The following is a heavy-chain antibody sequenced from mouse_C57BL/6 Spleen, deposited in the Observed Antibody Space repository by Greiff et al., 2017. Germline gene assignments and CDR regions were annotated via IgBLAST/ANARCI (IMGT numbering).Heavy chain of an antibody. CDR1: GYTFTSYW. D-gene: IGHD1-1*01. CDR2: IYPSDSET. Sequence: VQLQQPGAELVRPGSSVKLSCKASGYTFTSYWMDWVKQRPGQGLEWIGNIYPSDSETHYNQKFKDKATLTVDKSSSTAYMRLSSLTSEDSAVYYCARSRSGYPFDYWGQGTTLTVAS. J-gene: IGHJ2*01. V-gene: IGHV1-61*01. CDR3: ARSRSGYPFDY.